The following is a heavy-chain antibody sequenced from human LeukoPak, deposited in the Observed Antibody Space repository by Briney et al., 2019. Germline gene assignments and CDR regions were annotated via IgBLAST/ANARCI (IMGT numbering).Heavy chain of an antibody. J-gene: IGHJ4*02. CDR2: IWYDGSNK. Sequence: PGRSLRLSCAASGFTFSSYGMHWVRQAPGKGLEWVAVIWYDGSNKYYADSVEGRSTISRDNSKNTLYLQMNSLRAEDTAVYYCAKDSTPTDYYGSAADYWGQGTLVTVSS. CDR1: GFTFSSYG. D-gene: IGHD3-10*01. CDR3: AKDSTPTDYYGSAADY. V-gene: IGHV3-33*03.